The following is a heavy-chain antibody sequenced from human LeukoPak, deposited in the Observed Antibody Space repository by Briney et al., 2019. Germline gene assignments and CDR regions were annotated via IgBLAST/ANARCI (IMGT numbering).Heavy chain of an antibody. D-gene: IGHD3-16*01. CDR3: ARGFYDYVWGELDY. Sequence: GGSLRLSCAASGFTFSSYSMNWVRQAPGKGLEWVSSISSSSSYIYYADSVKGRFTISRDNAKNSLYLQMNSLRAEDTATYYCARGFYDYVWGELDYWGQGTLVTVSS. CDR2: ISSSSSYI. V-gene: IGHV3-21*01. CDR1: GFTFSSYS. J-gene: IGHJ4*02.